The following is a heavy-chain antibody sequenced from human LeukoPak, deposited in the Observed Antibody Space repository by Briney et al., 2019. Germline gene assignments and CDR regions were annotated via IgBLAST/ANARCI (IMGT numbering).Heavy chain of an antibody. D-gene: IGHD3-16*01. CDR1: GASTSDYY. CDR3: TRGHWALDC. V-gene: IGHV4-59*01. Sequence: PSEALSLTCTIFGASTSDYYWSWVRQPPGKGLEWIGYIHHTGSFDYNPSLNRRPTISLDTSKNQFSLKLTSVPAADTAVYYCTRGHWALDCWGQGPLVTVSS. CDR2: IHHTGSF. J-gene: IGHJ4*02.